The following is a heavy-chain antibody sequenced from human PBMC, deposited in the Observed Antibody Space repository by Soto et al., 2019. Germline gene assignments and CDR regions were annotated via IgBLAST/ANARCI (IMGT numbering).Heavy chain of an antibody. CDR1: GYTLNTYG. J-gene: IGHJ4*02. CDR3: ARGTYFDY. V-gene: IGHV1-18*01. CDR2: ISANNDHT. Sequence: QVKLVQSGAEVKKPGASVKVSCKASGYTLNTYGITWVRQAPGQGLEWMGWISANNDHTNYPQKLQGRVTMTTDTASSTAYMELRSLTSDDTPVYYCARGTYFDYWGQGTLVTVYS.